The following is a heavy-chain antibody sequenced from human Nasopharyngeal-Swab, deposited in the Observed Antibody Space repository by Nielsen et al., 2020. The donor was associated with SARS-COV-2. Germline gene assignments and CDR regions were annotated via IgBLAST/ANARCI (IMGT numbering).Heavy chain of an antibody. CDR2: ISWNSGSI. D-gene: IGHD6-19*01. CDR1: GFTFDDYA. V-gene: IGHV3-9*01. Sequence: GGSLRLSCAASGFTFDDYAMHWVRQAPGKGLEWVSGISWNSGSIGYADSVKGRFTISRDNSKNTLYLQMNSLRAEDTAVYYCARAGDSSGWYPPYYFDYWGQGTLVTVSS. CDR3: ARAGDSSGWYPPYYFDY. J-gene: IGHJ4*02.